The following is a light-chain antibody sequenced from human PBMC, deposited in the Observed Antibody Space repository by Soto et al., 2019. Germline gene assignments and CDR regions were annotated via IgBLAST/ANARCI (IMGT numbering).Light chain of an antibody. Sequence: EIVMTQSPATLSVSPGERATLSCRASQSLSFNLAWYQQKPGQAPRLLIYAASTRATGIPARFSGSGSGTEFTLTIGSLQSEDFAVYYCQQYSSSPSFGQGTRLEIK. CDR3: QQYSSSPS. CDR2: AAS. CDR1: QSLSFN. V-gene: IGKV3-15*01. J-gene: IGKJ5*01.